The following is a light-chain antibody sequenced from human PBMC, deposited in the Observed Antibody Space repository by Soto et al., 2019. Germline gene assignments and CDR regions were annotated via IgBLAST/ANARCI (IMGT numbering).Light chain of an antibody. J-gene: IGKJ1*01. CDR3: QQYGSSPQT. CDR1: QSVASSC. CDR2: GAS. Sequence: EIVLTQSPGTLSLSPGERATLSCRASQSVASSCLAWYQQKPGQAPRLLIYGASSRGTGIPGRFSGSGSGTDFTLTISRLEPEDFAVYYCQQYGSSPQTFGQGTKVEI. V-gene: IGKV3-20*01.